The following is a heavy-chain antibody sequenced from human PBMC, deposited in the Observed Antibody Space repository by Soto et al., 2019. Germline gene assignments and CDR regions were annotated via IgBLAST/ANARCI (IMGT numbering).Heavy chain of an antibody. CDR2: IYPGDSDT. CDR1: GYSFTSYW. Sequence: GESLKISCKGSGYSFTSYWIGWVRQMPGKGLEWMGIIYPGDSDTRYSPSFQGQVTISADKSISTAYLQWSSLKASDTAMYYCARRFPLVATIESLGYYYYGMDVWGQGTTVTVSS. V-gene: IGHV5-51*01. CDR3: ARRFPLVATIESLGYYYYGMDV. D-gene: IGHD5-12*01. J-gene: IGHJ6*02.